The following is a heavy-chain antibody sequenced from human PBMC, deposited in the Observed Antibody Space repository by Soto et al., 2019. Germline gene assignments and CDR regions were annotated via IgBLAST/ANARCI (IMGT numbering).Heavy chain of an antibody. Sequence: QVQLVESGGGVVQPGRSLRLSCAASGFSFSSYGMEWVRQAPGKGLEWVAATTYDGGTKYYVDSVKGRFTISRDNSKNSLYLQMNSLRAADTPVYYCAGALKNPYFFYGLDVWGQGTTVTVSS. CDR3: AGALKNPYFFYGLDV. CDR1: GFSFSSYG. J-gene: IGHJ6*02. CDR2: TTYDGGTK. V-gene: IGHV3-30*03.